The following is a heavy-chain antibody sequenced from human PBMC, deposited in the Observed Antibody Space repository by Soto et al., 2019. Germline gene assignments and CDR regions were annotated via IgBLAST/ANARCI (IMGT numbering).Heavy chain of an antibody. D-gene: IGHD3-10*01. J-gene: IGHJ4*02. Sequence: EVQLVESGGGLIQPGGSLRLSCAVSGFTVSNNYMSWVRQAPGKGLEGVSVIYSGGYTAYGDSVKGRFTISRDNSKNTIFLQMNCLGAPDRAVFSCARRPGGGGYWGQGTLVTVSS. CDR1: GFTVSNNY. CDR3: ARRPGGGGY. CDR2: IYSGGYT. V-gene: IGHV3-53*01.